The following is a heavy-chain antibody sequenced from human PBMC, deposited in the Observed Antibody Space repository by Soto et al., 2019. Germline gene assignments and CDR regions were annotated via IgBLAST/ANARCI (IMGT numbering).Heavy chain of an antibody. CDR1: GFTFGDYA. Sequence: GGSLRLSCTASGFTFGDYAMSWVRQAPGKGLEWVGFIRSKAYGGTTEYAASVKGRFTISRDDSKNTLYLQMTSLKTEDRAVYYCATESAAALVSWGQGTLVTVSS. V-gene: IGHV3-49*04. J-gene: IGHJ5*02. CDR2: IRSKAYGGTT. CDR3: ATESAAALVS. D-gene: IGHD6-13*01.